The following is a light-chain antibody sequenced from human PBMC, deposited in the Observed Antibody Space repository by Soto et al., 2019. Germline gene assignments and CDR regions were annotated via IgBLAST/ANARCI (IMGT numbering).Light chain of an antibody. CDR1: QSISSY. J-gene: IGKJ1*01. CDR2: AAS. V-gene: IGKV1-39*01. Sequence: DIQMTQSPSSLSAYVGDRVTITCRASQSISSYLNWYQQKPGKAPKLLIYAASSLQSGVPSRFSGSGSGTDFSLTISRLEPEDFAVYYCHQYGSSPTTLGQGTKVDIK. CDR3: HQYGSSPTT.